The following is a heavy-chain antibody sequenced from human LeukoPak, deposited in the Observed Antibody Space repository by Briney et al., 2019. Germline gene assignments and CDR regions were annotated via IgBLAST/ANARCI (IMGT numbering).Heavy chain of an antibody. D-gene: IGHD5-24*01. Sequence: GGSLRLSCAASGFIFSTSNMNWVRQAPGKGLQWVSSISSTNTYIYYADSVKGRFTISRDNAKNSLYLQMNSLRAEDMALYYCAKGGERWAFDIWGQGTMVTVSS. J-gene: IGHJ3*02. CDR2: ISSTNTYI. V-gene: IGHV3-21*04. CDR1: GFIFSTSN. CDR3: AKGGERWAFDI.